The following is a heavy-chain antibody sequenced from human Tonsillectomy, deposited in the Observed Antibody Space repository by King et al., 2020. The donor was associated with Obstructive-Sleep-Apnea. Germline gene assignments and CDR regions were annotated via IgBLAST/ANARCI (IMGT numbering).Heavy chain of an antibody. D-gene: IGHD5-24*01. CDR2: IYYTGST. V-gene: IGHV4-59*01. CDR1: GGSIDSYY. CDR3: ARARMATIQDAFDI. Sequence: VQLQESGPGLVKPSETLSLTCTVSGGSIDSYYWSWIRQTPGKGLEWIGYIYYTGSTSYNPSLKSRVTISVDTSMNQFSLNLSSVTAADTAVYYCARARMATIQDAFDIWGQGTMVTVSS. J-gene: IGHJ3*02.